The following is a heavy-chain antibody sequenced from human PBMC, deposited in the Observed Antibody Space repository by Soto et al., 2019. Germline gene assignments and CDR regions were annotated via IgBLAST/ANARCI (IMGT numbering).Heavy chain of an antibody. CDR1: GFAFSVSG. CDR2: ITGSSDRI. Sequence: EVQLVESGGGWVQPGGSLRLSCAASGFAFSVSGMNWVRQAPGKGLDWVSYITGSSDRILFSDSVKGRFTVSRDNAKNPLYLQMNSLRDEETVIYYCTTSNGHTNHWGQGTLVSVSS. J-gene: IGHJ4*02. CDR3: TTSNGHTNH. V-gene: IGHV3-48*02. D-gene: IGHD3-22*01.